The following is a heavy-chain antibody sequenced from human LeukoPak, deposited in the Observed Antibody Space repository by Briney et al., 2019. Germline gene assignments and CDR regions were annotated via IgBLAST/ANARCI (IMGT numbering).Heavy chain of an antibody. D-gene: IGHD6-6*01. CDR2: INPNSGGT. J-gene: IGHJ6*03. CDR1: GYTFTGYY. V-gene: IGHV1-2*06. CDR3: AREGGSSSYWGYYYYMDV. Sequence: ASVKVSCKASGYTFTGYYMHWVRQAPGQGLEWMGRINPNSGGTNYAQKFQGRVTTTRDTSFSTAYMELSRLRSDDTAVYYCAREGGSSSYWGYYYYMDVWGKGTTVTVSS.